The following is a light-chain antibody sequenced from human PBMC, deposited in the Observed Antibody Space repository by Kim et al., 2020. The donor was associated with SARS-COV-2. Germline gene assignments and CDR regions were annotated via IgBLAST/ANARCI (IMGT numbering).Light chain of an antibody. CDR3: LLYYGGDRV. Sequence: PGGPVTLALDSAAGAVTIGNYPDWFQKKPGQAPRTLIFDTSNKHSWTPARFSGSLLGGKAALTLSGAQPEDEAEYSCLLYYGGDRVFGGGTQLTVL. CDR1: AGAVTIGNY. J-gene: IGLJ3*02. CDR2: DTS. V-gene: IGLV7-46*01.